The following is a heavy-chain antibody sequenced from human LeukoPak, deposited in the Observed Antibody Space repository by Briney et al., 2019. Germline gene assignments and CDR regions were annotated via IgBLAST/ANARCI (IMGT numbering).Heavy chain of an antibody. CDR2: IYYSGST. V-gene: IGHV4-59*01. Sequence: SETLSFTCTVSGSSISSYYWSWIRQPPGKGLEWIGYIYYSGSTNYNPSLKSRVTISVDTSKNQFSLKLSSVTAADTAVYYCARDLSLDYWGQGTLVTVSS. D-gene: IGHD2/OR15-2a*01. J-gene: IGHJ4*02. CDR3: ARDLSLDY. CDR1: GSSISSYY.